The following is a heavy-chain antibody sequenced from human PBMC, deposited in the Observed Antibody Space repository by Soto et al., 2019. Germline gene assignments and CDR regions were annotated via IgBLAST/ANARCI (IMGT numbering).Heavy chain of an antibody. CDR1: GFTFSSYS. D-gene: IGHD5-12*01. J-gene: IGHJ4*02. Sequence: GGSLRLSCAASGFTFSSYSMNWVRQAPGKGLEWVSSISSSSSYIYYADSVKGRFTISRDNAKNSLYLQMNSLRAEDTAVYYCALHSGYDMEGYFDYWGQGTLVTVSS. V-gene: IGHV3-21*01. CDR2: ISSSSSYI. CDR3: ALHSGYDMEGYFDY.